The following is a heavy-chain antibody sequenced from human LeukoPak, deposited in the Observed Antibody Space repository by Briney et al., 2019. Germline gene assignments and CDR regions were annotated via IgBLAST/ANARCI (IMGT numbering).Heavy chain of an antibody. V-gene: IGHV4-4*02. Sequence: SGTLSLTCAVSGGSISSSNWWSWVRPPPGKGLEWIGEIYHSGSTNYNPSLKSRVTISVDKSKNQFSLKLSSVTAADTAVYFCARLRLSGGSFSVGWFDPWGQGIQVTVSS. CDR2: IYHSGST. CDR3: ARLRLSGGSFSVGWFDP. D-gene: IGHD1-26*01. J-gene: IGHJ5*02. CDR1: GGSISSSNW.